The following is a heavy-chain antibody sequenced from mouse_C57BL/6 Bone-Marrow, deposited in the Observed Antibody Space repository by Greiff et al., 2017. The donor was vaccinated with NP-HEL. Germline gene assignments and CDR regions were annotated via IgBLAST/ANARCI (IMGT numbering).Heavy chain of an antibody. J-gene: IGHJ4*01. CDR1: GYSFTGYY. CDR2: INPSTGGT. V-gene: IGHV1-42*01. CDR3: AGGDGYDGGYAMDY. D-gene: IGHD2-2*01. Sequence: VQLQQSGPELVKPGASVKISCKASGYSFTGYYMNWVKQSPEKSLEWIGEINPSTGGTTYNQKFKAKATLTVDKSSSTAYMQLNRLTSEDSAVCYCAGGDGYDGGYAMDYWGQGTTVTVSS.